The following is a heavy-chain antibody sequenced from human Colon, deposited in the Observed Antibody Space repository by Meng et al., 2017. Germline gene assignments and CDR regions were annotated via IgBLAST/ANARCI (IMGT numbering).Heavy chain of an antibody. V-gene: IGHV3-15*05. CDR3: ATGLGMTDNDY. CDR1: GFTISNTW. Sequence: GESLKISCAASGFTISNTWMTWVRQAPGKGLEWVARIKRHCEGDATDYAAPVKGRFTISRDDSKTTLYLQMNSLKTEDTAVYYCATGLGMTDNDYWGQGTLVTVSS. J-gene: IGHJ4*02. CDR2: IKRHCEGDAT.